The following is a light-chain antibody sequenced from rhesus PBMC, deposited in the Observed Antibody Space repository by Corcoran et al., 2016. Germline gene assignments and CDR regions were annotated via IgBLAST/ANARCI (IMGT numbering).Light chain of an antibody. V-gene: IGKV1-25*02. CDR1: QGIRSY. J-gene: IGKJ1*01. Sequence: DIQMTQSPSSVSASVGDRVTITCRASQGIRSYLAWYQQKPGKVPKLLIYSATTLQSGVPSRFSVSGSGTEFTITISSLQPEDFARYDCQQYKSLPWTFGQGTEGE. CDR2: SAT. CDR3: QQYKSLPWT.